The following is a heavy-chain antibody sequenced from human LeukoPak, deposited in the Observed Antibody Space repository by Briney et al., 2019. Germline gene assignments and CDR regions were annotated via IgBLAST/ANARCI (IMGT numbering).Heavy chain of an antibody. D-gene: IGHD2-15*01. J-gene: IGHJ5*02. Sequence: SETLSLTCTVSGGSISSGGYYWSWIRQHPGKGLEWIGYIYYSGSTYYNPSLKSRVTISVDTYKNQFSLKLSSVTAADTAVYYCARGVLVVVAAGFWFDPWGQGTLVTVSS. V-gene: IGHV4-31*03. CDR2: IYYSGST. CDR1: GGSISSGGYY. CDR3: ARGVLVVVAAGFWFDP.